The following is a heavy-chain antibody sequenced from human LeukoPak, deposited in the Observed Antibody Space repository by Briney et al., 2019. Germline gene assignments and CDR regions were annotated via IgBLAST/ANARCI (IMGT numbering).Heavy chain of an antibody. V-gene: IGHV1-69*05. J-gene: IGHJ4*02. CDR3: ASPDASMVSAFDY. Sequence: SVKVSCKASGGTFSSYAISWVRQAPGQGLEWMGGIIPIFGTANYAENFQGRVTITTDEITSTAYMELRSLRSEDTAVYYCASPDASMVSAFDYWGQGTLVTVSS. CDR1: GGTFSSYA. CDR2: IIPIFGTA. D-gene: IGHD5-18*01.